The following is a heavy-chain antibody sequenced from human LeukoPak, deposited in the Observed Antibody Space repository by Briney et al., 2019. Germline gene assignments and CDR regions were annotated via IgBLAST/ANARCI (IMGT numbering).Heavy chain of an antibody. CDR3: VAGRGDL. CDR2: IKPEGSER. V-gene: IGHV3-7*01. Sequence: GGSLRLSCAASGFILDNYWMNWVRHTPGKGREWVATIKPEGSERFYVDSVKGRFIISRDNVKNSLCLELRSVRAEDTGVYFCVAGRGDLWGQGAPVTVSS. CDR1: GFILDNYW. J-gene: IGHJ6*01. D-gene: IGHD1-26*01.